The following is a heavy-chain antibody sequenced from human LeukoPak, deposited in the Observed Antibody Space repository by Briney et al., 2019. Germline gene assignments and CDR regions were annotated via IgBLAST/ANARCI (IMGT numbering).Heavy chain of an antibody. CDR2: IYDDNT. D-gene: IGHD3-10*01. V-gene: IGHV3-23*01. CDR1: GFTVSAYA. Sequence: GGSLRLSCAASGFTVSAYAMAWVRQAPGKGLEWVSTIYDDNTYYADSVKGRFAISTDNSKNTLYLQMDSLRVEDTAVYFCAARKVRGVWFYLDYWGQGTLVTVSS. J-gene: IGHJ4*02. CDR3: AARKVRGVWFYLDY.